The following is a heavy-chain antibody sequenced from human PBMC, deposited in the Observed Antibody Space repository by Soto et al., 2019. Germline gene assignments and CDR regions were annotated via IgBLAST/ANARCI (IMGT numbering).Heavy chain of an antibody. V-gene: IGHV1-69*13. Sequence: SVKVSCKASGGTFSSYAISWVRQAPGQGLEWMGGIIPIFGTANYAQKFQGRVTITADESTSTAYMELSSLGSEDTAVYYCARALSLRYFDWLLWFDPWGQGTLVTVSS. CDR1: GGTFSSYA. J-gene: IGHJ5*02. D-gene: IGHD3-9*01. CDR2: IIPIFGTA. CDR3: ARALSLRYFDWLLWFDP.